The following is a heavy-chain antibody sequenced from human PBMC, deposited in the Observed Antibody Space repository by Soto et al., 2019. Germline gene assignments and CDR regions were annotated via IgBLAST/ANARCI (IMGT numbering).Heavy chain of an antibody. CDR1: GLTFSSYG. D-gene: IGHD6-19*01. CDR2: ISYDGSNK. V-gene: IGHV3-30*18. Sequence: PGGCLGLSCAASGLTFSSYGMHWVRQATGKGLEWVAVISYDGSNKYYADSVKGRFTISRDNSKNTLYLQMNSLRAEDTAVYYCANGMLDSSGWLYYFYYWGQETLFTVSS. J-gene: IGHJ4*02. CDR3: ANGMLDSSGWLYYFYY.